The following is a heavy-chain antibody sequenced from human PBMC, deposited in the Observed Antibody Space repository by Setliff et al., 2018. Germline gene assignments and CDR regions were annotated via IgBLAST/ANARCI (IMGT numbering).Heavy chain of an antibody. CDR3: VRDSPIRLGVLHS. CDR2: INTGDDII. CDR1: GFTVSKNY. Sequence: GGSLRLSCAASGFTVSKNYLSWVRQAPGKGLEWISYINTGDDIIYYAPSVKGRFTISRDNAKNSLFLQMNSLRADDTAVYYCVRDSPIRLGVLHSWGQGTLVTVSS. V-gene: IGHV3-48*03. J-gene: IGHJ4*02. D-gene: IGHD2-8*02.